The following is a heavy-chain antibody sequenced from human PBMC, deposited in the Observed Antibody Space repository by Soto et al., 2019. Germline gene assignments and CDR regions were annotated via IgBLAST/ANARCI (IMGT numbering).Heavy chain of an antibody. CDR1: GYTFTSYD. CDR3: ARVTDDYIWGSYRWVQYYMDV. D-gene: IGHD3-16*02. J-gene: IGHJ6*03. V-gene: IGHV1-8*01. Sequence: ASVKVSCKASGYTFTSYDINWVRQATGQGLEWMGWMNPNSGNTGYAQKFQGRVTMTRNTSISTAYMELSSLRSEDTAVYYCARVTDDYIWGSYRWVQYYMDVWGKGTTVTVSS. CDR2: MNPNSGNT.